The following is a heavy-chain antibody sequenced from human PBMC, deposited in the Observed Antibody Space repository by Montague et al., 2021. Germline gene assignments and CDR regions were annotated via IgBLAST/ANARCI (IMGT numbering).Heavy chain of an antibody. V-gene: IGHV4-4*02. CDR1: GGSISSINW. CDR2: ILHTGST. D-gene: IGHD2-2*03. CDR3: ARDNGYCNITSCSPLTY. J-gene: IGHJ4*02. Sequence: SETLSLTCAVSGGSISSINWWSWVRQPPGKGLEWIGEILHTGSTNYNPSLKSRVTISVDKSKNQFSLKLGSVTAADTAVYYCARDNGYCNITSCSPLTYWGQGTLVTVSS.